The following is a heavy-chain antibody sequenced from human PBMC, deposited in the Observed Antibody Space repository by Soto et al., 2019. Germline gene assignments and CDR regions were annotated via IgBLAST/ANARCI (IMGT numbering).Heavy chain of an antibody. CDR2: INAGNGNT. V-gene: IGHV1-3*01. Sequence: ASVKVSCKASGYTFTRDDMHWVRQDPGQRVEWMGWINAGNGNTKYSQKFQGRVTITRDTSASKAHMELSSLRSEDTAVYYCATWLKESCSGGNYCYVMAFWGQGTTVTVSS. D-gene: IGHD2-15*01. CDR1: GYTFTRDD. CDR3: ATWLKESCSGGNYCYVMAF. J-gene: IGHJ6*02.